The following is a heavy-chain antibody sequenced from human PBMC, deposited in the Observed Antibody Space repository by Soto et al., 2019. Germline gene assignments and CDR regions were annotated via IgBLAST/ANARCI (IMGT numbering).Heavy chain of an antibody. CDR2: IDLTGTMT. D-gene: IGHD2-21*01. CDR3: TKDRVPDGIYSFDY. CDR1: GFSFTDYS. V-gene: IGHV3-23*05. Sequence: EAQVSESGGDLVQPGGSLRLSCAASGFSFTDYSMNWVRQAPGKGLGWVAFIDLTGTMTDYRESVKGRFTLSKDKSMKTVYLQMNNLRVEDAAIYYCTKDRVPDGIYSFDYWGQGALVIVSS. J-gene: IGHJ4*02.